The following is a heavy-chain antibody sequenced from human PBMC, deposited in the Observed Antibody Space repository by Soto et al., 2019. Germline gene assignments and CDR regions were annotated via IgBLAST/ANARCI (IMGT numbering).Heavy chain of an antibody. Sequence: GGSLRLCCAASGFTFSSYAMNWVRQAPGKGLEWVSVISGSGGSTYYADSVKGRFTISRDNYKNTLYLQMNSLRAEDTAVYYCAIFITMIVVVIRDAFAIWGQGTMVTVSS. CDR1: GFTFSSYA. CDR3: AIFITMIVVVIRDAFAI. CDR2: ISGSGGST. V-gene: IGHV3-23*01. J-gene: IGHJ3*02. D-gene: IGHD3-22*01.